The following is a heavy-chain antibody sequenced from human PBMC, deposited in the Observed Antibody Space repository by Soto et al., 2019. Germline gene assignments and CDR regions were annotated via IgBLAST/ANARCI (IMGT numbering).Heavy chain of an antibody. J-gene: IGHJ4*02. V-gene: IGHV4-59*11. CDR2: IYYSGST. CDR3: ARANWYFEY. Sequence: QVQLQESGPGLVKPSETLSLTCTVSGGSINNHYWSWIRQPPGKGLEWIGYIYYSGSTNYNPSLKSRVTISVDTSKNQFSLNLTSLTAADTAIYYCARANWYFEYWGQGPLVTVSS. CDR1: GGSINNHY. D-gene: IGHD7-27*01.